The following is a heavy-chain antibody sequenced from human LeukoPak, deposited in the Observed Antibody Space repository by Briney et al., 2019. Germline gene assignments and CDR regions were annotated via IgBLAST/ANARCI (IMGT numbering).Heavy chain of an antibody. CDR1: SGYW. CDR2: IKQDGSEK. V-gene: IGHV3-7*01. J-gene: IGHJ4*02. Sequence: GGSLRLSCAAFSGYWMTWVRQAPGKGLEWVANIKQDGSEKYYVVSVKGRFTISRDNAKNSLFLQMNSLRAEDTAVYYCARDRGITSFGVVITLDHWGQGTVVTVSS. CDR3: ARDRGITSFGVVITLDH. D-gene: IGHD3-3*01.